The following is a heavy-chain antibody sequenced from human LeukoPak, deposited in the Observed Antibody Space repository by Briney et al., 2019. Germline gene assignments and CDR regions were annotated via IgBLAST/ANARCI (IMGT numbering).Heavy chain of an antibody. V-gene: IGHV4-59*01. D-gene: IGHD3-22*01. CDR3: ARVLPNYYDSSGYYYISYYFDY. J-gene: IGHJ4*02. Sequence: SETLSLTCTDSSGSISSYYWSWIRQPPGKGLEWIGFFYYTGSTNYNPSLKSRVTISVDTSKNQFSLKLSSVTAADTAVYYCARVLPNYYDSSGYYYISYYFDYWGQGTLVTVSS. CDR2: FYYTGST. CDR1: SGSISSYY.